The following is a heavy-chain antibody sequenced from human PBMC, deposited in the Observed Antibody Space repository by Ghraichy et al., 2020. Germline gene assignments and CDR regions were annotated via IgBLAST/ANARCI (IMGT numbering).Heavy chain of an antibody. D-gene: IGHD5-12*01. J-gene: IGHJ4*02. CDR2: IYHSGST. V-gene: IGHV4-30-2*01. Sequence: SLNISCAVSGGSISSGGYSWSWIRQPPGKGLEWIGYIYHSGSTYYNPSLKSRVTISVDRSKNQFSLKLSSVTAADTAVYYCARAGYSGYDVDYWGQGTLVTVSS. CDR3: ARAGYSGYDVDY. CDR1: GGSISSGGYS.